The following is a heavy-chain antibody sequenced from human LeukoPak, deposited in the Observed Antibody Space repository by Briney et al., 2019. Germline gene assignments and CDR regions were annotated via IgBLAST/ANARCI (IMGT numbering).Heavy chain of an antibody. CDR2: IYYGGST. Sequence: SETLSLTCTVSGVSISSYYWSWIRQPPGKGLEWIGYIYYGGSTNYNPSLKSRVTISVDTSKNQFSLKLSSVTAAATAVYYCARGESRYFDWLIQPYYYYYGMDVWGQGTTVTVSS. CDR3: ARGESRYFDWLIQPYYYYYGMDV. V-gene: IGHV4-59*01. J-gene: IGHJ6*02. D-gene: IGHD3-9*01. CDR1: GVSISSYY.